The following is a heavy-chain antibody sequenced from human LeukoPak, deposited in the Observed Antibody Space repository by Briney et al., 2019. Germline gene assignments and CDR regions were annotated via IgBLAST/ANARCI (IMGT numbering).Heavy chain of an antibody. D-gene: IGHD5-18*01. CDR2: ISTYNGNT. J-gene: IGHJ6*02. Sequence: ASVKVSCKTSGYTFTNYGISWVRQAPGQGLEWMGWISTYNGNTNYAQKLQGRVTMTTDTSTRTAYMELRSLRSDDTAVYHCATYSYAYGMDVWRQGTTVTVSS. CDR3: ATYSYAYGMDV. V-gene: IGHV1-18*01. CDR1: GYTFTNYG.